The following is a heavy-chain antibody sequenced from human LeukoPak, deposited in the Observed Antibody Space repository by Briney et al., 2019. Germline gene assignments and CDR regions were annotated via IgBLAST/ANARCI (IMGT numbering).Heavy chain of an antibody. V-gene: IGHV4-59*01. Sequence: SETLSLTCTVSGGSISSYYWSWIRQPPGKGLEWIGYIYYSGSTNYNPSLKSRVKLSVDTSKNQFSLKLSSVTAADTAVYYCARDYSGGWYDNWGQGTLVTVSS. CDR3: ARDYSGGWYDN. J-gene: IGHJ5*02. D-gene: IGHD6-19*01. CDR2: IYYSGST. CDR1: GGSISSYY.